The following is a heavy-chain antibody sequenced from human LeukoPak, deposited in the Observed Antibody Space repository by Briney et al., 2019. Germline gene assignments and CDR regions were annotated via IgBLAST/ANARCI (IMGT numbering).Heavy chain of an antibody. J-gene: IGHJ4*02. CDR3: ASTTSFTDAMGLFDY. CDR1: GGSISSYY. CDR2: IYYSGST. Sequence: PSETLSLTCTVSGGSISSYYWSWIRQPPGKGLEWIGYIYYSGSTNYNASLKSRVTISVDTSKNQFSLKLSSVTAADTAVYYCASTTSFTDAMGLFDYWGQGTLVTVSS. V-gene: IGHV4-59*01. D-gene: IGHD5-18*01.